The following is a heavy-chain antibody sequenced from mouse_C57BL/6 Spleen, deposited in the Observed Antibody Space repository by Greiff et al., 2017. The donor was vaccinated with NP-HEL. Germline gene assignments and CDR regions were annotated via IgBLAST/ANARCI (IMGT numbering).Heavy chain of an antibody. D-gene: IGHD2-5*01. CDR1: GFTFTDYY. Sequence: EVQLVESGGGLVQPGGSLSLSCAASGFTFTDYYMSWVRQPPGKALEWLGFIRNKANGYTTEYSASVKGRFTISRDNSQSILYLQMNALRAEDSATYYCARYHSNSYYAMDYWGQGTSVTVSS. CDR2: IRNKANGYTT. CDR3: ARYHSNSYYAMDY. V-gene: IGHV7-3*01. J-gene: IGHJ4*01.